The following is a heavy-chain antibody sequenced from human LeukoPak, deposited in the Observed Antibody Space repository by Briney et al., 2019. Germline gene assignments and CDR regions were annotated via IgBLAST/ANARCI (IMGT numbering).Heavy chain of an antibody. Sequence: PSETLSLTCAVYGGSFSGYYWSWIRQLPGKGLEWIGEINHSGSTNYNPSLKSRVTISVDTSKNQFSLKLSSVTAADTAVYYCARSSGYYFEYFHHWGQGTLVTVSS. J-gene: IGHJ1*01. CDR3: ARSSGYYFEYFHH. V-gene: IGHV4-34*01. CDR2: INHSGST. CDR1: GGSFSGYY. D-gene: IGHD3-22*01.